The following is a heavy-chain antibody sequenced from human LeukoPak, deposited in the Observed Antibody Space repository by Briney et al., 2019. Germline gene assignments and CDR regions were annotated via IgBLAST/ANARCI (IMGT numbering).Heavy chain of an antibody. Sequence: GGSLRLSCAASGFTFSSYAMSWVRQAPGKGLGWVSAISGSGGSTYYADSVKGRFTISRDNSKNTLYLQMNSLRAEDTAVYYCAKDLSSIAAAGTPLDYWGQGTLVTVSS. CDR2: ISGSGGST. D-gene: IGHD6-13*01. CDR1: GFTFSSYA. J-gene: IGHJ4*02. CDR3: AKDLSSIAAAGTPLDY. V-gene: IGHV3-23*01.